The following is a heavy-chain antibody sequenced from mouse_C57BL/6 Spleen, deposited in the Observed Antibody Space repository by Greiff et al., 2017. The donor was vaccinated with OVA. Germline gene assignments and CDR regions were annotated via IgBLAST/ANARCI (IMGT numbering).Heavy chain of an antibody. D-gene: IGHD2-4*01. CDR3: AREGGDYDAFAY. J-gene: IGHJ3*01. CDR2: ISDGGSYT. CDR1: GFTFSSYA. Sequence: EVKVVESGGGLVKPGGSLKLSCAASGFTFSSYAMSWVRQTPEKRLEWVATISDGGSYTYYPDNVKGRFTISRDNAKNNLYLQMSHLKSEDTAMYYCAREGGDYDAFAYWGQGTLVTVSA. V-gene: IGHV5-4*01.